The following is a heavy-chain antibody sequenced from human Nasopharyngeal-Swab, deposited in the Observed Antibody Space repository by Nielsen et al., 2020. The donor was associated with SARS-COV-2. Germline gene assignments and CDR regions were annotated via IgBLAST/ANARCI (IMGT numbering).Heavy chain of an antibody. Sequence: SETLSLTCTVSGGSIKSYNYYWSWIRQHPGKGLEWIGFIDDSGSTYYNPSLKSRVSISVDTPKNQFSLNLSSVTAADTAVYYCGRAVWFGKYGGYYFDYWGQGTLVSVSS. CDR2: IDDSGST. CDR3: GRAVWFGKYGGYYFDY. CDR1: GGSIKSYNYY. J-gene: IGHJ4*02. V-gene: IGHV4-31*03. D-gene: IGHD3-10*01.